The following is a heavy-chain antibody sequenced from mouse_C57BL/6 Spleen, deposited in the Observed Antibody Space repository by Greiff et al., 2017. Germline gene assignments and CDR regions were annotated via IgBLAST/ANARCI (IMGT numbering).Heavy chain of an antibody. Sequence: EVMLVESGGGLVQSGRSLRLSCATSGFTFSDFYMEWVRQAPGKGLEWIAASRNKANDYTTEYSASVKGRFIVSRDTSQSILYLQMNALRAEDTAIYYCARDDRGVFAYWGQGTLVTVSA. CDR1: GFTFSDFY. CDR3: ARDDRGVFAY. V-gene: IGHV7-1*01. CDR2: SRNKANDYTT. J-gene: IGHJ3*01.